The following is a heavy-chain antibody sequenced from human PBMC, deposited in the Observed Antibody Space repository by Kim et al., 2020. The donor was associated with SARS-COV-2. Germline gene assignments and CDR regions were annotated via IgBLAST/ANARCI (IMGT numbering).Heavy chain of an antibody. Sequence: ASVKVSCKASGYTFTSYYMHWVRQAPGQGLEWMGIINPSGGSTSYAQKFQGRVTMTRDTSTSTVYMELSSLRSEDTAVYYCARDLGITFGGGGTLFDYWGQGTLVTVSS. CDR3: ARDLGITFGGGGTLFDY. CDR2: INPSGGST. D-gene: IGHD3-16*01. CDR1: GYTFTSYY. V-gene: IGHV1-46*01. J-gene: IGHJ4*02.